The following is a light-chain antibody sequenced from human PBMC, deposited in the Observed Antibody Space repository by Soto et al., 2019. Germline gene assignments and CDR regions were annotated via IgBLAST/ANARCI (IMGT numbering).Light chain of an antibody. CDR2: ASS. V-gene: IGKV1-39*01. Sequence: DIQMTQSPSSRSASVGDRVAITCRASHNINTYLNWYQQRRGKAPRLLIYASSSVQGGVPSRFSGSGSGTEFTLTISSLQPEDFVTYYCQQYNDYSNFGQGTKWTS. CDR1: HNINTY. J-gene: IGKJ1*01. CDR3: QQYNDYSN.